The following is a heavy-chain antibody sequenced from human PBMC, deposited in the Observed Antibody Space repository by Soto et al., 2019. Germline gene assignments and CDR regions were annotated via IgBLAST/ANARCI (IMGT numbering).Heavy chain of an antibody. J-gene: IGHJ6*03. Sequence: ASVKVSCKASGYTFTSYGISWVRQAPGQGLEWMGWISAYNGNTNYAQKLQGRVTMTTDTSTSTAYMDLRSLRSDDTAVYYCATDLGDSSSSPYYYYYMDVWGKGTTVTVSS. CDR1: GYTFTSYG. V-gene: IGHV1-18*01. CDR3: ATDLGDSSSSPYYYYYMDV. D-gene: IGHD6-6*01. CDR2: ISAYNGNT.